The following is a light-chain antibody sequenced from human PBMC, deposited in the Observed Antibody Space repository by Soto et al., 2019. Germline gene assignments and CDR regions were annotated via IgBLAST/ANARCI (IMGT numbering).Light chain of an antibody. J-gene: IGKJ5*01. CDR3: QQRSSWPPIT. V-gene: IGKV3-15*01. CDR1: HDVSNN. CDR2: GAH. Sequence: EIVMTQSPATLSVSPGERGTLSCRASHDVSNNLAWYQQQLGQAPRLLIYGAHTRATGIPARFSGSGSGTEFTLTISSLQSEDFAVYYCQQRSSWPPITXGQGTRLEIK.